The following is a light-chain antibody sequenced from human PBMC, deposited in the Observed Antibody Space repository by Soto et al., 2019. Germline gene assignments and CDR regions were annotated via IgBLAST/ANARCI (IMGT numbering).Light chain of an antibody. CDR3: RQSTHWPPYT. J-gene: IGKJ2*01. CDR2: NVS. CDR1: QSLAYIDGNTY. Sequence: EVVMTQSPLSLPVTLGQPASISCRSSQSLAYIDGNTYLTWFHQRPGQSPRRLIYNVSNRDSGVTDRFSGSGSGTDFTLKISRVEAEDVGISYCRQSTHWPPYTFGQGTKLEIK. V-gene: IGKV2-30*01.